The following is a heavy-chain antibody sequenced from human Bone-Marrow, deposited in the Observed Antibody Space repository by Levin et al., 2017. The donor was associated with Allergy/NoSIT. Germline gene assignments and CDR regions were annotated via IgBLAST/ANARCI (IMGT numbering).Heavy chain of an antibody. CDR2: ISYDGSNK. V-gene: IGHV3-30*18. D-gene: IGHD1-26*01. J-gene: IGHJ4*02. CDR3: AKGGLEVGAMY. CDR1: GFTFSSYG. Sequence: GGSLRLSCAASGFTFSSYGMHWVRQAPGKGLEWVAVISYDGSNKYYADSVKGRFTISRDNSKNTLYLQMNSLRAEDTAVYYCAKGGLEVGAMYWGQGTLVTVSS.